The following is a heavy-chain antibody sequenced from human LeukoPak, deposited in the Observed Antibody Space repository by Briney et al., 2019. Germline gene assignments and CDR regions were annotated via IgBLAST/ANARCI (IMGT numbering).Heavy chain of an antibody. V-gene: IGHV3-23*01. CDR1: GFTFRTYG. J-gene: IGHJ4*02. CDR3: ANLGYCISVTCYGHY. CDR2: ISGGGDST. Sequence: PGRSLRLSCAASGFTFRTYGMSWVRQAPGKGLEWVAAISGGGDSTNYADSVKGRFTISRDNSKNTLYLQMNSLRAEDTAVYYCANLGYCISVTCYGHYWGQGTLVTVSS. D-gene: IGHD2-2*01.